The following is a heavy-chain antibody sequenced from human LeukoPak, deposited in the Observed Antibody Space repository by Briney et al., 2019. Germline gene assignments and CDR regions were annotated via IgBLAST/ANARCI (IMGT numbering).Heavy chain of an antibody. V-gene: IGHV3-48*01. CDR2: ISSSRGIK. CDR3: ARELHDYYYMDA. CDR1: GFPYSSYN. D-gene: IGHD3-10*01. Sequence: GGSLRLSRAASGFPYSSYNMIWVRQAPGKGREGVSYISSSRGIKYYADSVKGRFTISRDNAKNSLFLQMNSLRAEDTAVYYCARELHDYYYMDAWGKGTTITVSS. J-gene: IGHJ6*03.